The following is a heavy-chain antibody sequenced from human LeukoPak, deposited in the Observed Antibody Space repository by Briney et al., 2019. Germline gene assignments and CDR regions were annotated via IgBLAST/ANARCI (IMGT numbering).Heavy chain of an antibody. Sequence: SETLSLTCTVSGGSISSYYWSWIRQPPGKGLEWIGYIYYSGSTNYNPSLKSRVTISVDTSKNQFSLKLSSVTAADTAVYYCARNRDGYNSFDYWGLGALVTVSS. CDR2: IYYSGST. V-gene: IGHV4-59*12. CDR3: ARNRDGYNSFDY. D-gene: IGHD5-24*01. J-gene: IGHJ4*02. CDR1: GGSISSYY.